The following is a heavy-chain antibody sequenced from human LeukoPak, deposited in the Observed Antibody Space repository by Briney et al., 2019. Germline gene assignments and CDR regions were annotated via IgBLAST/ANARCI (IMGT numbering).Heavy chain of an antibody. V-gene: IGHV4-59*01. Sequence: SETLSLTCNVSGGSINNYYWSWLRQPPGKGLEWIGYIYFTGGTNYNPSLKSRVTMSIDTSKNQFSLKLNSVTAADTAFYYCAGGGGLSDYWGQGSLVTVSS. CDR3: AGGGGLSDY. D-gene: IGHD3-10*01. CDR2: IYFTGGT. J-gene: IGHJ4*02. CDR1: GGSINNYY.